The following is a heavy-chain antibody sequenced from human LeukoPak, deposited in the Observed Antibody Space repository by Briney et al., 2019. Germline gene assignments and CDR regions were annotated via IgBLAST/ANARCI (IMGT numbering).Heavy chain of an antibody. Sequence: SETLSLTCAVYGGSFSGYYWSWIRQPPGKGLEWIGEINHSGSTNYNPSLKSRVTISVDTSKNQFSLKLSSVTAADTAVYYCGRGRYCSSTSCYYNWFDPWGQGTLVTVSS. V-gene: IGHV4-34*01. J-gene: IGHJ5*02. CDR3: GRGRYCSSTSCYYNWFDP. D-gene: IGHD2-2*01. CDR2: INHSGST. CDR1: GGSFSGYY.